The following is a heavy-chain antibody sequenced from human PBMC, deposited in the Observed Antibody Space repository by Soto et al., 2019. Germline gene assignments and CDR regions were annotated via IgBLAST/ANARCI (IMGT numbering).Heavy chain of an antibody. D-gene: IGHD4-17*01. Sequence: QVQLVQSGAEVKKPGASVKVSCKASGYTFTSYDINWVRQATGQGLEWMGWMNPNSGNTGYAQKFQGRVTMTRNTSISTAYMELSSLRSEDTAVYYCARGSGLTTTPTGAKYYYYYYMDVWGKGTTVTVSS. CDR1: GYTFTSYD. J-gene: IGHJ6*03. CDR2: MNPNSGNT. V-gene: IGHV1-8*01. CDR3: ARGSGLTTTPTGAKYYYYYYMDV.